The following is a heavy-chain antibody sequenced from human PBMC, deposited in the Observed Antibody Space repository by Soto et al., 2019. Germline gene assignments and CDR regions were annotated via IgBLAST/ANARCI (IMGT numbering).Heavy chain of an antibody. CDR2: IYPGDSDT. V-gene: IGHV5-51*01. J-gene: IGHJ4*02. CDR1: GYSFTSYW. CDR3: ARLRAAAGPTPYYFDY. D-gene: IGHD6-13*01. Sequence: PGESLKISCKGSGYSFTSYWIGWVRQMPGKGPEWMGIIYPGDSDTRYSPSFQGQVTISADKSISTAYLQWSSLKASDTAMYYCARLRAAAGPTPYYFDYWGQGTLVTVSS.